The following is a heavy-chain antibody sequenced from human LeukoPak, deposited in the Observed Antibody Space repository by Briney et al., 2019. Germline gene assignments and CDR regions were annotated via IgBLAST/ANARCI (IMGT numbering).Heavy chain of an antibody. CDR1: GGSVSSGSYY. V-gene: IGHV4-61*01. D-gene: IGHD2-21*02. CDR3: ARGRYCGGDCYSKWFDP. CDR2: IYYSGST. Sequence: SETLSLTCTVSGGSVSSGSYYWSWIRQPPGNGLAWIGYIYYSGSTNYNPSLKSQVTISVDTSKNQFSLKLSSVTAADTAVYYCARGRYCGGDCYSKWFDPWGQGTLVTVTS. J-gene: IGHJ5*02.